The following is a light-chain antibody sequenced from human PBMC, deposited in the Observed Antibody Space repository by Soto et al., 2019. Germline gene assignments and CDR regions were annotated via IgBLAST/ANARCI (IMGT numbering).Light chain of an antibody. V-gene: IGKV3-20*01. CDR1: QSVSSDY. CDR3: QQYGSSPT. Sequence: EIVLTQSPGTLSLSPGERATLSCRASQSVSSDYLAWYQQKPGQPPRLLIYGASHRATDIPDRFSGSGSGSDFTLTITGLEPEDFAGYYCQQYGSSPTFGQGTKVEIK. J-gene: IGKJ1*01. CDR2: GAS.